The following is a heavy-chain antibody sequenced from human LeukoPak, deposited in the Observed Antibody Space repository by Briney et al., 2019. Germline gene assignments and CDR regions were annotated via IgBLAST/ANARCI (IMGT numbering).Heavy chain of an antibody. V-gene: IGHV4-4*07. CDR2: ICSSGST. CDR3: ARDRGSDGSEQLDP. Sequence: NPSETLSLTCTVSGGSISSYCWIWIRQPAGKGLEWIGRICSSGSTIYNPSLKSRVTMSLDMSNNQFSLKLSSVTAADTAVYYCARDRGSDGSEQLDPWGQGTLVTVSS. J-gene: IGHJ5*02. D-gene: IGHD3-10*01. CDR1: GGSISSYC.